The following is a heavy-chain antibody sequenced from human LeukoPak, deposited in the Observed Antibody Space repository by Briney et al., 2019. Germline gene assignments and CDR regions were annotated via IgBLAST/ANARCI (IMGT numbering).Heavy chain of an antibody. V-gene: IGHV4-59*01. J-gene: IGHJ5*02. CDR3: ARDRIRGVIRWFDP. CDR2: IYYSGST. CDR1: GGSISSYY. D-gene: IGHD3-10*01. Sequence: SETLSLTCTDSGGSISSYYWSWIRQPPGKGLEWIGYIYYSGSTNYNPSLKSRVTISVDTSKNQFSLKLSSVTAADTAVYYCARDRIRGVIRWFDPWGQGTLVTVSS.